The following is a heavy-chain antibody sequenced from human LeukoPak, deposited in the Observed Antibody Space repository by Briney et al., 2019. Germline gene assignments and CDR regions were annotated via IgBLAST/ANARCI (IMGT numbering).Heavy chain of an antibody. CDR2: ISGGGAAT. J-gene: IGHJ5*02. D-gene: IGHD3-22*01. CDR1: GFAFSSYA. CDR3: AKDFSDGTGYYNWFDT. V-gene: IGHV3-23*01. Sequence: PGGSLRLSCAASGFAFSSYAMTWVRQAPGKALEWVSGISGGGAATYYADSVKGRFTISRDNSKNTLYLQMNSLRAEDTAVYYCAKDFSDGTGYYNWFDTWGQGTLVTVSS.